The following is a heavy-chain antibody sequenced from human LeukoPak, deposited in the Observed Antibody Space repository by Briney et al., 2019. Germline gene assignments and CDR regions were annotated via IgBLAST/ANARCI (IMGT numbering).Heavy chain of an antibody. V-gene: IGHV3-43*01. CDR2: ISWDGGST. CDR3: PRDLLPAAGEYYFDY. CDR1: GFTFDDYT. D-gene: IGHD6-13*01. Sequence: PGGSLRLSCAASGFTFDDYTMHWVRQAPGKGLEWVSLISWDGGSTYYADSVKGRFTISRDNSKNTLYLQMNSLRAEDTAVYYCPRDLLPAAGEYYFDYWGQGTLVTVSS. J-gene: IGHJ4*02.